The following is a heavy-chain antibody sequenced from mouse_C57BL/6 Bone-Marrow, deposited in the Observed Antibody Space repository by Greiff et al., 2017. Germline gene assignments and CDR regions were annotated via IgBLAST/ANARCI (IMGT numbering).Heavy chain of an antibody. V-gene: IGHV10-1*01. J-gene: IGHJ4*01. Sequence: EVKLEESGGGLVQPKGSLKLSCAASGFSFNTYAMNWVRQAPGKGLEWVARIRSKSNNYATYYADSVKDRFTISRDDSESMLYLQMNNLKTEDTAMYYCVRKGIYYYSSSPYYAMDYWGQGTSVTGSS. CDR2: IRSKSNNYAT. D-gene: IGHD1-1*01. CDR1: GFSFNTYA. CDR3: VRKGIYYYSSSPYYAMDY.